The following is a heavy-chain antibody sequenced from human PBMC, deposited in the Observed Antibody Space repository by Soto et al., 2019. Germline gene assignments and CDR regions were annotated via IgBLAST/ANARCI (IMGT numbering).Heavy chain of an antibody. CDR2: IIPILGIA. Sequence: SVKVSCKASGGTFSSYTISWVRQAPGQGLEWMGRIIPILGIANYAQKYQGRVTITADKSTSTANMELSSLRSEDTAVYYCAVKVPYYGMDVWGQGTTVTVSS. V-gene: IGHV1-69*02. CDR3: AVKVPYYGMDV. J-gene: IGHJ6*02. CDR1: GGTFSSYT.